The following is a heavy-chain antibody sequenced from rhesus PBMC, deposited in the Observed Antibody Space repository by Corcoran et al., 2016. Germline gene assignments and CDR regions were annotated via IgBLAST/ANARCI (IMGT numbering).Heavy chain of an antibody. Sequence: QVQLQESGPGLVKPSETLSLTCAVSGGSISSSNWWSWIRQPPGKGLEWIGYISGSSGSTYYNPSLKSRVTIATDTSKTLFSLKLSSVTAADTAVYYCARASLSWFPYDYWGQGVLVTISS. CDR2: ISGSSGST. CDR1: GGSISSSNW. J-gene: IGHJ4*01. D-gene: IGHD6-13*01. V-gene: IGHV4-65*01. CDR3: ARASLSWFPYDY.